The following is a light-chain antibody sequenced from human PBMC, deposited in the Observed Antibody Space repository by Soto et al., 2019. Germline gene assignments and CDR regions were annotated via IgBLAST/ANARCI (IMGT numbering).Light chain of an antibody. CDR3: QQYYSYPPT. J-gene: IGKJ5*01. Sequence: AIRMTQSPSSLSASTGDRVTITCRASQGISSYLAWYQQKPGKAPKLMIYAASTLQSGVTSRISGIGFGIDFTFTISCLQSEDFATYYCQQYYSYPPTFGQGTRLEIK. CDR1: QGISSY. V-gene: IGKV1-8*01. CDR2: AAS.